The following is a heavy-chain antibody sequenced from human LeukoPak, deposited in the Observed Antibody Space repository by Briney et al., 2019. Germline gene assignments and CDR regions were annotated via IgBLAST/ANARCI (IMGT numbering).Heavy chain of an antibody. CDR2: IYDSGST. D-gene: IGHD3-9*01. J-gene: IGHJ4*02. CDR3: AGADYDILTGYRDY. Sequence: SETLSLTCTVSGGSINNYYWSWIRQPPGKGLEWIGYIYDSGSTNYNSSLKSRVTISVATSKHQFSLQLSSVTAADTAVYYCAGADYDILTGYRDYWGQGTLVTVSS. V-gene: IGHV4-59*01. CDR1: GGSINNYY.